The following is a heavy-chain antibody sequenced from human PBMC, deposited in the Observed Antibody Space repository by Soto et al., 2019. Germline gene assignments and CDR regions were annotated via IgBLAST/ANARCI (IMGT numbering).Heavy chain of an antibody. J-gene: IGHJ5*02. CDR1: GFSLITSGVA. CDR2: IYWNDDK. Sequence: GSGPTLVNPTQTLTLTCTFSGFSLITSGVAVGWIRQPPGKALEWLALIYWNDDKRYSPSLKSRLTITKDTSKNQVVLTMTNMDPVDTATYYCAHRRSLWFGDPGWFEPWGQGNLVTVSS. D-gene: IGHD3-10*01. V-gene: IGHV2-5*01. CDR3: AHRRSLWFGDPGWFEP.